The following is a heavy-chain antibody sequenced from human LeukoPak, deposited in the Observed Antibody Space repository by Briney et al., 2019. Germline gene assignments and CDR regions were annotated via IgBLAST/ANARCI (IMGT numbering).Heavy chain of an antibody. CDR3: AKGRVGAYDY. CDR2: ISWNSGSI. J-gene: IGHJ4*02. Sequence: GRSLRLSCAASGFTFDDYAMHWVRQAPGKGLEWVPGISWNSGSIGYADSVKGRFTISRDNAKNSLYLQMNSLRAEDTALYYCAKGRVGAYDYWGQGTLVTVSS. D-gene: IGHD1-26*01. V-gene: IGHV3-9*01. CDR1: GFTFDDYA.